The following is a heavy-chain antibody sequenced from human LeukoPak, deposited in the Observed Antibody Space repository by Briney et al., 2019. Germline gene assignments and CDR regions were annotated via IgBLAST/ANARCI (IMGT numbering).Heavy chain of an antibody. Sequence: GSLSLSCAASGFTFSSYAMSWVRQAPGKGLEWVSAISGSGGSTYYAGSVKGRFTISRDNSKNTLYLQMNSLRAEDTAVYYCAKVSGYSSSSASGYWGQGTLVTVSS. CDR3: AKVSGYSSSSASGY. V-gene: IGHV3-23*01. J-gene: IGHJ4*02. D-gene: IGHD6-6*01. CDR1: GFTFSSYA. CDR2: ISGSGGST.